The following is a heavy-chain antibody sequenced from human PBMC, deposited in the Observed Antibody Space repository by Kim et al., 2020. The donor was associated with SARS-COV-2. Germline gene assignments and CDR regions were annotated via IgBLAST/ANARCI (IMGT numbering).Heavy chain of an antibody. CDR2: ISAYNGNT. CDR1: GYTFTSYG. Sequence: ASVKVSCKASGYTFTSYGISWVRQAPGQGLEWMGWISAYNGNTNYAQKLQGRVTMTTDTSTSTAYMELRSLRSDDTAVYYCARGLGGLGSGGSGSSDDAFDIWGQGTMVTVSS. D-gene: IGHD3-10*01. J-gene: IGHJ3*02. CDR3: ARGLGGLGSGGSGSSDDAFDI. V-gene: IGHV1-18*01.